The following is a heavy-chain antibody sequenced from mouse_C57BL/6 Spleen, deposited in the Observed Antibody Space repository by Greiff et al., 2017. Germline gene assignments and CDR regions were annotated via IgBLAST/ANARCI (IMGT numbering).Heavy chain of an antibody. CDR3: ARGDYYGSSLYYFDY. V-gene: IGHV1-64*01. D-gene: IGHD1-1*01. J-gene: IGHJ2*01. CDR2: IHPNSGST. Sequence: QVQLQQPGAELVKPGASVKMSCKASGYTFTSYWITWVKQRPGQGLEWIGMIHPNSGSTNYNEKFKSKATLTVDKSSSTAYMQLSSLTSEDSAVYYCARGDYYGSSLYYFDYWGQGSTLTVSS. CDR1: GYTFTSYW.